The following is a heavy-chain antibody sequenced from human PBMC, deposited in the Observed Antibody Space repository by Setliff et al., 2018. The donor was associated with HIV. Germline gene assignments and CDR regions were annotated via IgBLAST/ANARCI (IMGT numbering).Heavy chain of an antibody. CDR1: GFTFSSYS. D-gene: IGHD1-7*01. CDR3: TRDYAYDWNSVMDV. Sequence: PGGSLRLSCAASGFTFSSYSMSWVRQAPGKGLEWVSSISSSTTSIYYADSVKGRFTISRDNAKNSLYLQMNSLRAEDTAVYYCTRDYAYDWNSVMDVWGKGTTVTVSS. J-gene: IGHJ6*03. V-gene: IGHV3-21*01. CDR2: ISSSTTSI.